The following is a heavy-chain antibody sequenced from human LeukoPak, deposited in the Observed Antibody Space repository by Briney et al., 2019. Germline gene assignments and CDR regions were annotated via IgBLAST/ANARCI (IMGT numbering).Heavy chain of an antibody. CDR2: ISSSSSYI. CDR1: GFTFSSYA. J-gene: IGHJ3*02. Sequence: PGGSLRLSCAASGFTFSSYAMSWVRQAPGKGLEWVSSISSSSSYIYYADSVKGRFTISRDNAKNSLYLQMNSLRAEDTAVYYCAKDRHYDSSGSGDAFDIWGQGTMVTVSS. CDR3: AKDRHYDSSGSGDAFDI. V-gene: IGHV3-21*01. D-gene: IGHD3-22*01.